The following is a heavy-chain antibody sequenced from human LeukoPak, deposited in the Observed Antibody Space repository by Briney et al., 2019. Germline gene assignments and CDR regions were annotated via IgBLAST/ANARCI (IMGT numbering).Heavy chain of an antibody. CDR3: ARRGDRITIFGVVTPDAFDI. J-gene: IGHJ3*02. V-gene: IGHV4-34*01. CDR1: GGSFSGYY. D-gene: IGHD3-3*01. CDR2: IYYSGST. Sequence: SETLSLTCAVYGGSFSGYYWSWIRQPPGKGLEWIGSIYYSGSTYYNPSLKSRVTISVDTSKNQFSLKLSSVTAADTAVYYCARRGDRITIFGVVTPDAFDIWGQGTMVTVSS.